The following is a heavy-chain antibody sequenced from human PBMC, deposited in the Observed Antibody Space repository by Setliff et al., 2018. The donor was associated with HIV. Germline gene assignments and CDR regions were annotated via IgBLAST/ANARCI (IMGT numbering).Heavy chain of an antibody. J-gene: IGHJ6*03. V-gene: IGHV4-38-2*01. CDR2: IYQSGTT. CDR1: GYSISSAFY. Sequence: PSETLSLTCAVSGYSISSAFYWAWIRQAPGKGLEWIGTIYQSGTTFYNPSLKSRVTISVDTSKNHFSLKLTSVTAADTAIYYCARHTAVNVSPSGMGYYYIDVWAKGTSVTVSS. D-gene: IGHD2-8*01. CDR3: ARHTAVNVSPSGMGYYYIDV.